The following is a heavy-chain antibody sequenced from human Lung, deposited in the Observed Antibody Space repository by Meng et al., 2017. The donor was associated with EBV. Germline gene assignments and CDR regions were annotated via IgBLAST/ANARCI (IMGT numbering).Heavy chain of an antibody. D-gene: IGHD3-9*01. V-gene: IGHV4-39*01. CDR1: VSSVNSGGIC. CDR2: MHFSCRT. CDR3: AKRVDFAVQY. Sequence: VQPKEPGPGRVQPSATPALTWTALVSSVNSGGICVGWIRLPPGKGLDWIGTMHFSCRTHYSTSHKNRDTISVGTSKNQLSLKLGSVTAADTAVYYCAKRVDFAVQYWGQGTLVTVSS. J-gene: IGHJ4*02.